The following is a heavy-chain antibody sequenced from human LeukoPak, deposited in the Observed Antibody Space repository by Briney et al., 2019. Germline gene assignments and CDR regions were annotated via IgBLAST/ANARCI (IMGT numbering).Heavy chain of an antibody. D-gene: IGHD3-3*02. CDR2: IIPIFGTA. Sequence: SVKVSCKASGGTFSSYAISWVRQAPGQGLEWMGGIIPIFGTANYAQKSQGRVTITADESTSTAYMELSSLRSEDTAVYYCARDHSAFGTTFLLSYWGQGTLVTVSS. CDR1: GGTFSSYA. CDR3: ARDHSAFGTTFLLSY. J-gene: IGHJ4*02. V-gene: IGHV1-69*13.